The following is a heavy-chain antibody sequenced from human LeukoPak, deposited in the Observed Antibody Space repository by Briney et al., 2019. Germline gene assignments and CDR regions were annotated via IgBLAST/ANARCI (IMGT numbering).Heavy chain of an antibody. CDR3: ARENDMGYCSGGRCYKGYNAMDV. CDR2: INGDGSWT. D-gene: IGHD2-15*01. Sequence: GGSLRLSCAASGNYWMHWVRQAPGKGLVWVSHINGDGSWTTYADSVKGRFTISRDNSKNTLYLQMNSLRAEDTAVYYCARENDMGYCSGGRCYKGYNAMDVWGQGTTVTVSS. V-gene: IGHV3-74*01. J-gene: IGHJ6*02. CDR1: GNYW.